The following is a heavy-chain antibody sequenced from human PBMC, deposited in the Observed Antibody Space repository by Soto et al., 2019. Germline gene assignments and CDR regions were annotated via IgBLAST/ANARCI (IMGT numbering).Heavy chain of an antibody. Sequence: EVQLVESGGGLVQPGGSLRHSCAASGFTVSTNFMTWVRQAPGKGLEWVSVIYSGGSTFYADSVKGRFTITRDNSTNTVYFQMNSLRVEDTAVYYCARARMQLWPNYYDDGLDVWGQGTTVTVSS. CDR2: IYSGGST. CDR1: GFTVSTNF. V-gene: IGHV3-66*01. D-gene: IGHD5-18*01. J-gene: IGHJ6*02. CDR3: ARARMQLWPNYYDDGLDV.